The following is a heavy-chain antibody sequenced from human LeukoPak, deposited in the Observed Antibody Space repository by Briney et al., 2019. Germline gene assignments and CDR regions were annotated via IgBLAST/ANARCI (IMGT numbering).Heavy chain of an antibody. CDR2: INHSGST. V-gene: IGHV4-39*07. CDR3: ARDPSSGYYLY. J-gene: IGHJ4*02. Sequence: PSETLSLTCTVSGGSISSGGYYWSWIRQPPGKGLEWIGEINHSGSTNYNPSLKSRVTISVDTSKNQFSLKLSSVTAADTAVYYCARDPSSGYYLYWGQGTLVTVSS. CDR1: GGSISSGGYY. D-gene: IGHD3-22*01.